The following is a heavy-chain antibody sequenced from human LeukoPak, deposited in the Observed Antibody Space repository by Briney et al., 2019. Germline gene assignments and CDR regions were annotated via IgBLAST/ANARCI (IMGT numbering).Heavy chain of an antibody. CDR3: ARWGVRGAHWFDP. J-gene: IGHJ5*02. CDR1: GYTFTAYS. D-gene: IGHD3-10*01. Sequence: ASVKVSCKASGYTFTAYSMHWVRQAPGQGLEWMGWISAYNGNTNYAQKLQGRVTMTTDTSTSTAYMELRSLRSDDTAVYYCARWGVRGAHWFDPWGQGTLVTVSS. CDR2: ISAYNGNT. V-gene: IGHV1-18*04.